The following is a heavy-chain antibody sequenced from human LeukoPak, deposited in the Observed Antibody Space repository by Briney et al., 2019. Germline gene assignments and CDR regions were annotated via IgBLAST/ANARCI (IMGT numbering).Heavy chain of an antibody. Sequence: GASVNVSCKASGYTFTGYYMHWVRQAPGQGLDWMGWINPNSGGTNYAQKFQGRVTMTRETSISTAYMELSRLSSDDTAVYYCARVQVSDDNWGFFDYWGQGTLVTVSS. V-gene: IGHV1-2*02. CDR1: GYTFTGYY. D-gene: IGHD1-1*01. CDR3: ARVQVSDDNWGFFDY. J-gene: IGHJ4*02. CDR2: INPNSGGT.